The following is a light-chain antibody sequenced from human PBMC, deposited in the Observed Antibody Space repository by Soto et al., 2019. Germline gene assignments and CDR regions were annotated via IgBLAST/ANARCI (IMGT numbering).Light chain of an antibody. CDR2: AAS. J-gene: IGKJ1*01. V-gene: IGKV1-39*01. CDR1: QSITGY. Sequence: DLQMPQSPSSLSASVGDRVTITCRASQSITGYLNWYQQKPGKVTKLLIFAASTLQSGVPSRFSVSGSGTDFTLTLSSLQAEDSATYYCQQSFIAPWTFGQGTKVEIK. CDR3: QQSFIAPWT.